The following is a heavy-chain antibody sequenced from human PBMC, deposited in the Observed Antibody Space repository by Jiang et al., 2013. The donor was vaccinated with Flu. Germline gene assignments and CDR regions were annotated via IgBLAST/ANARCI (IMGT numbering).Heavy chain of an antibody. D-gene: IGHD1-1*01. J-gene: IGHJ2*01. CDR1: GGSISSYY. V-gene: IGHV4-59*01. CDR3: ARDAVPWNPDWYFDL. Sequence: GSGLVKPSETLSLTCTVSGGSISSYYWSWIRQPPGKGLEWIGYIYYSGSTNYNPSLKSRVTISVDTSKNQFSLKLSSVTAADTAVYYCARDAVPWNPDWYFDLWGRGTLVTVSS. CDR2: IYYSGST.